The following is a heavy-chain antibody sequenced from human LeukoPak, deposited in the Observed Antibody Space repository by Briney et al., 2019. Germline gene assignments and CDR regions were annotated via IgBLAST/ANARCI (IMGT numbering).Heavy chain of an antibody. CDR1: GFTFSSYG. CDR3: ARDAVYSSSWQYY. Sequence: PGRSLRLSCAASGFTFSSYGMHWVRQAPAKGLEWVAVIWYDGSNKYYADSVKGRFTISRDNSKNTLYLQMNSLRAEDTAVYYCARDAVYSSSWQYYWGQGTLVTVSS. CDR2: IWYDGSNK. D-gene: IGHD6-13*01. V-gene: IGHV3-33*01. J-gene: IGHJ4*02.